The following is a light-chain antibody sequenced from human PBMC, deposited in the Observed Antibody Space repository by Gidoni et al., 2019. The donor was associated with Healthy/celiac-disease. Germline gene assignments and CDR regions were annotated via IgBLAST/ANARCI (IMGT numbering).Light chain of an antibody. CDR3: QQYGSSPWT. CDR2: GAS. CDR1: QSVRSSY. J-gene: IGKJ1*01. V-gene: IGKV3-20*01. Sequence: VLTQSPGTLSLSPGERATLSCRASQSVRSSYLDWYQQKPGQAPRLLIYGASSRATGIPDRFSGSGSGTDFTLTISRLEPEDVAVYYCQQYGSSPWTFGQGTKVEIK.